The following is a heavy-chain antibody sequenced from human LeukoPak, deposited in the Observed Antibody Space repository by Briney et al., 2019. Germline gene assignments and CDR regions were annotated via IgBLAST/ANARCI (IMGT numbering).Heavy chain of an antibody. J-gene: IGHJ2*01. V-gene: IGHV4-31*03. D-gene: IGHD3-10*01. CDR2: TSYSGST. Sequence: PSETLSLTCTVSGGSISSGGYYWSWIRQHPGKGLEWIGYTSYSGSTHYNPSLKSRVTISVDTSKNQFSLKLSSVTAADTAVFYCARVLGSGSYFPTWYFDLWGRGTLVTVSS. CDR1: GGSISSGGYY. CDR3: ARVLGSGSYFPTWYFDL.